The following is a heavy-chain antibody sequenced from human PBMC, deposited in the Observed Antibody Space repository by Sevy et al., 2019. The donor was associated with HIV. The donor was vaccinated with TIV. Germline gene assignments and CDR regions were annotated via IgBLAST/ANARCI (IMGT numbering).Heavy chain of an antibody. V-gene: IGHV3-7*03. Sequence: GGSLRLSCVASGFTVSNYWMNWVRQAPGMGLEWVAKIKEDGKETYYVDSVKGRFTISRDNAKNSLYLQMTSLRAEDTAVYYCAGDKNSAMVTPFDVWGQGTLVTVSS. CDR2: IKEDGKET. J-gene: IGHJ4*02. CDR3: AGDKNSAMVTPFDV. D-gene: IGHD5-18*01. CDR1: GFTVSNYW.